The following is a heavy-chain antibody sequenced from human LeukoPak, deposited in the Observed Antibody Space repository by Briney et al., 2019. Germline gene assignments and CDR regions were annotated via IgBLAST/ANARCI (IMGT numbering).Heavy chain of an antibody. CDR2: IIPIFGTA. D-gene: IGHD3-22*01. CDR3: ARAHSWSSGYYCDY. V-gene: IGHV1-69*05. J-gene: IGHJ4*02. CDR1: GGTFSSYA. Sequence: SVKVSCKASGGTFSSYAISWVRQATGQGLEWMGGIIPIFGTANYAQKFQGRVTITTDESTSTAYMELSSLRSDDTAVYYCARAHSWSSGYYCDYWGQGTLVTVSS.